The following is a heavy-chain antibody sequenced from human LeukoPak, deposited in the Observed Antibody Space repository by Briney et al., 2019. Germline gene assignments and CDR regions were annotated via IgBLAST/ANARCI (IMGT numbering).Heavy chain of an antibody. CDR3: ARDHVNGYAFDI. CDR2: IYYNGST. V-gene: IGHV4-59*01. Sequence: EPSETLSLTCTVSGGSISSYYWSWLRQPPGKGLEWIGYIYYNGSTNYNTSLKSRVTISVDTSKNQFALKLSSVTAADTAFYYCARDHVNGYAFDIWGQGTMVTVSS. D-gene: IGHD4-17*01. CDR1: GGSISSYY. J-gene: IGHJ3*02.